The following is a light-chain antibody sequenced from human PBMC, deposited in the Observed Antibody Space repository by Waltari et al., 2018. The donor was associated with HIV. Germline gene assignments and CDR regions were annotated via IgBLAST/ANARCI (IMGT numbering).Light chain of an antibody. CDR2: GAS. CDR1: QGIRSY. J-gene: IGKJ3*01. Sequence: DVLLTQSPRFLSASVGDRVAITCRASQGIRSYLAWYQQSPGRAPRLLLYGASTFETGVPSRFSGSGSGTLFTLTINSLQPEDFGTYYCQQQASYPLTFGPGTRVDV. CDR3: QQQASYPLT. V-gene: IGKV1-9*01.